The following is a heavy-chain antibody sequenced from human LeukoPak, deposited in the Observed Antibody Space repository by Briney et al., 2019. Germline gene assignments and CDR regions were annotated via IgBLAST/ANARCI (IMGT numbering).Heavy chain of an antibody. V-gene: IGHV4-4*07. CDR3: ARWANWNTDSFDY. D-gene: IGHD1-1*01. CDR2: IYTSGST. CDR1: GGSLSSYF. J-gene: IGHJ4*02. Sequence: PSETLSLTCTVSGGSLSSYFWCWIRQPPGKGLEWVGRIYTSGSTTYNPSLKSRVTMSVDKSKHKFSLELSSVTAADTAVYFCARWANWNTDSFDYWGQGTLVTVSS.